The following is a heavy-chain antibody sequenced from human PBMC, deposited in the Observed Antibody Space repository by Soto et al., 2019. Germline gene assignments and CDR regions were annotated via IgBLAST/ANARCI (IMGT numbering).Heavy chain of an antibody. Sequence: PGGSLRLSCAASGFTFTNAWMSWVRQAPGKGLEWVGRIKSKTDGGTTDYAAPVKGRFTISREDSKNTLYLQMNSLKTEDTAVYYRTTGSSGWSQGGFDPWGQGTLDTVSS. CDR2: IKSKTDGGTT. CDR3: TTGSSGWSQGGFDP. D-gene: IGHD6-19*01. V-gene: IGHV3-15*01. J-gene: IGHJ5*02. CDR1: GFTFTNAW.